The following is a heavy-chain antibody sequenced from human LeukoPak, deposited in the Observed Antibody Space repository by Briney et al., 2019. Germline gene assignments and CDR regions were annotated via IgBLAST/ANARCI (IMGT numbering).Heavy chain of an antibody. CDR3: ARRRYYYYMDV. J-gene: IGHJ6*03. V-gene: IGHV4-34*01. CDR1: GGSFSGYY. CDR2: INHSGST. Sequence: SETLSLTCAVYGGSFSGYYWSWIRQPPGKGLEWIGEINHSGSTNYNPSLKSRVTISVDTSKNQFSLKLSPVTAADTAVYYCARRRYYYYMDVWGKGTTVTVSS.